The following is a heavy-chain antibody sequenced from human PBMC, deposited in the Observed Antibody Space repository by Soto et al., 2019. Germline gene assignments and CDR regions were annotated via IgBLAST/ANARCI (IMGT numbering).Heavy chain of an antibody. CDR1: GDSISSSNYY. Sequence: PSETLALTCTVSGDSISSSNYYWGWLRQPPGKGLEWIANIYYSGTTYYNPSLKSRVTISVDTSKNQFSLKLTSVTAADTAVYYFARDLGFCSTTSCYPWFDPWGQGTLVTVSS. D-gene: IGHD2-2*01. J-gene: IGHJ5*02. CDR2: IYYSGTT. V-gene: IGHV4-39*07. CDR3: ARDLGFCSTTSCYPWFDP.